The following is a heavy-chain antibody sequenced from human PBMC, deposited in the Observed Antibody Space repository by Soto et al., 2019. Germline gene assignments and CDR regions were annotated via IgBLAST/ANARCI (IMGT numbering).Heavy chain of an antibody. D-gene: IGHD3-9*01. CDR1: GGSISSGGYY. J-gene: IGHJ4*02. CDR2: IYYSGST. Sequence: PSETLSLTCTVSGGSISSGGYYWSWIRQHPGKGLEWIGYIYYSGSTYYNPSLKSRVTISVDTSKNQFSLELSSVTAADTAVYYCARAGYYDILTGYWDFDYWGQGTLVTVSS. CDR3: ARAGYYDILTGYWDFDY. V-gene: IGHV4-31*03.